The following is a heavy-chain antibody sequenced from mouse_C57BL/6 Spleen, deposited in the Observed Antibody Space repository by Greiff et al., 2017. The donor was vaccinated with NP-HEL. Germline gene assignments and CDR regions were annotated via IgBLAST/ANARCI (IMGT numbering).Heavy chain of an antibody. Sequence: DVMLVESGDGLVKPGASLKLSCAASGFTFSSYAMSWVRQTPEKRLEWVAYISSGGDYIYYADTVKGRFTISRDNARNTLYLQMSSLKSDDTAMYYCKREGGAGAWFAYWGQGTLVTVSA. J-gene: IGHJ3*01. CDR2: ISSGGDYI. V-gene: IGHV5-9-1*02. CDR3: KREGGAGAWFAY. CDR1: GFTFSSYA.